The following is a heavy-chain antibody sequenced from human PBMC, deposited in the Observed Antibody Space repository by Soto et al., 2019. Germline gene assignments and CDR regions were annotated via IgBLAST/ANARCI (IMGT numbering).Heavy chain of an antibody. D-gene: IGHD2-2*01. CDR1: GGSFSGYY. J-gene: IGHJ4*02. CDR3: ARGLGFCSGTSCYPSQGFDY. CDR2: ISHSGGF. Sequence: QVQLQQWGAGLLKPSETLSLTCAVYGGSFSGYYWTWIRQSPGKGLEWVGEISHSGGFNLSPSLKSRVTILIDTSRNQFSLDLRSVTAADTAVYYCARGLGFCSGTSCYPSQGFDYCGQGTPVTVSA. V-gene: IGHV4-34*02.